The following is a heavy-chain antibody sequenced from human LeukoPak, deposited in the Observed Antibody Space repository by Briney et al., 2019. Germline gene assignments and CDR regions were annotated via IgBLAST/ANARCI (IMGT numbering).Heavy chain of an antibody. V-gene: IGHV3-33*01. J-gene: IGHJ4*02. CDR2: IWYDGSNK. D-gene: IGHD5-18*01. CDR1: RFTFSSYA. CDR3: ARGKRGFIYGSDF. Sequence: GGSLRLSCAGSRFTFSSYAMHWVRQAPGKGLEWVALIWYDGSNKYYADPVKGRFSISRDSSKNTLSLQMNSLRVEDTALYYCARGKRGFIYGSDFWGQGTLVTVSS.